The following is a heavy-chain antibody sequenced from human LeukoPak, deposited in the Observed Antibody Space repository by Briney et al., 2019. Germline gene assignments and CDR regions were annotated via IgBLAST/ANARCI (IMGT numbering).Heavy chain of an antibody. D-gene: IGHD3-10*01. CDR3: AKGDYFGSGFDY. Sequence: GGSLRLSCAACGFTFSNYGLHWVRQVPGKGLEWVAFVFYDGSNQYYADSVKGRFTISRDNSKYTLYLQMNSLRVEDTAVYYCAKGDYFGSGFDYWGQGTLVIVST. CDR2: VFYDGSNQ. J-gene: IGHJ4*02. V-gene: IGHV3-30*02. CDR1: GFTFSNYG.